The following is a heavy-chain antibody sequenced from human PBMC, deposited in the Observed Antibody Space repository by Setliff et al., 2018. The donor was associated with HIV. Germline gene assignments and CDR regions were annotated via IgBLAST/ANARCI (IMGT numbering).Heavy chain of an antibody. J-gene: IGHJ6*03. V-gene: IGHV4-59*12. CDR1: GDSISGYY. CDR2: IYETGST. Sequence: SETLSLTCTVSGDSISGYYWSWIRQSPGKGLEWIGFIYETGSTYYNPSLKSRVSISIDNAKKSLYLQMNSLRAEDTAVYYCARRSGCGAGNCMDVWGNGTAVTVSS. CDR3: ARRSGCGAGNCMDV. D-gene: IGHD2-21*01.